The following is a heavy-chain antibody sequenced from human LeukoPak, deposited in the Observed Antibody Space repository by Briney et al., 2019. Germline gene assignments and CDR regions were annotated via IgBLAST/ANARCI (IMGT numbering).Heavy chain of an antibody. V-gene: IGHV3-23*01. D-gene: IGHD3-22*01. J-gene: IGHJ6*02. CDR2: ISGSGGST. Sequence: GGSLGLSCAASGFTFSSYTMSWVRQAPGKGLEWVSAISGSGGSTYYADSVKGRFTISRDNSKNTLYLQMNSPRAEDTAVYYCARSYDSSGYYRDYYYGMDVWGQGTTVTVSS. CDR1: GFTFSSYT. CDR3: ARSYDSSGYYRDYYYGMDV.